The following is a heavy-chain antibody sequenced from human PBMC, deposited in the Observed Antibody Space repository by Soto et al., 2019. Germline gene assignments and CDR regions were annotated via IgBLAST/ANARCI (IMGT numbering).Heavy chain of an antibody. D-gene: IGHD2-2*01. V-gene: IGHV3-9*01. CDR2: ISWNSGSI. CDR1: GFTFDDYA. CDR3: AKGGQLLTEGGGY. J-gene: IGHJ4*02. Sequence: EVQLVESGGGLVQPGRSLRLSCAASGFTFDDYAMHWVRQAPGKGLVWVSGISWNSGSIGYADSVKGRFTISRDNAKNSLYLQMNSLRAEDTALYYCAKGGQLLTEGGGYWGQGTLVTVSS.